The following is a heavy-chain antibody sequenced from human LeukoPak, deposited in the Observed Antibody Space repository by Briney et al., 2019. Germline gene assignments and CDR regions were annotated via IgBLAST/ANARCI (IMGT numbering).Heavy chain of an antibody. CDR3: ARVGEKLSYYYFDY. J-gene: IGHJ4*02. CDR1: GGSISSYY. D-gene: IGHD2-21*01. CDR2: IYYSGST. Sequence: SETLSLTCTVSGGSISSYYWSWIRQPPGKGLEWIGYIYYSGSTNYNPSLKSRVTISVDTSKNQFSLKLSSVTAADTAVYYCARVGEKLSYYYFDYWGQGTLVTVSS. V-gene: IGHV4-59*12.